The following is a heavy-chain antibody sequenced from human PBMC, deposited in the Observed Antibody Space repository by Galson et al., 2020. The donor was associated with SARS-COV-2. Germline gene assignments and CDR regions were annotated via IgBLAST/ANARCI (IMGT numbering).Heavy chain of an antibody. V-gene: IGHV3-30*04. CDR2: VSYDGTYE. CDR1: GFRFNTYS. D-gene: IGHD3-10*01. CDR3: ARGYYYGSGTDLRKGSPLDV. J-gene: IGHJ6*02. Sequence: GESLKISCAASGFRFNTYSMHWVRQAPGKGLEWVAVVSYDGTYEYYADSVKGRFTISRDNSKNTLYLQMNSLITEDTAIYYCARGYYYGSGTDLRKGSPLDVWGQETTVTVSS.